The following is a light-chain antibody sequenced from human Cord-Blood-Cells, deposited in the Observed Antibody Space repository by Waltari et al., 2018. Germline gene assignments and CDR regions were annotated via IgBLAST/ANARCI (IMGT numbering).Light chain of an antibody. V-gene: IGLV2-14*01. J-gene: IGLJ2*01. CDR1: SSDVGGYNY. CDR2: DFS. Sequence: QSALTQPASVSGSPGQSITISCTGTSSDVGGYNYVSWYQQHPGKAPKLMLYDFSNRPSGVSNRFSGSKSGNTASLTISGLQAEDEADYYCSSYTSSSTVVFGGGTKLTVL. CDR3: SSYTSSSTVV.